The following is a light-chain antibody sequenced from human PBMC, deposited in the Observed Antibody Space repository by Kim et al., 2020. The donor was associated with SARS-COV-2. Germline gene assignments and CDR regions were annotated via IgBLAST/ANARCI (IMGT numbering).Light chain of an antibody. Sequence: EIVLTQSPGTLSLSPGERATLSCRASQSVTNRYLAWYQQKSGQAPRLLIYGASSRATGIPDRFSGSGSGTDFTLTISRLEPENSTVYYCQQYGSSPSTYGQGTRLGIK. J-gene: IGKJ5*01. CDR1: QSVTNRY. CDR2: GAS. CDR3: QQYGSSPST. V-gene: IGKV3-20*01.